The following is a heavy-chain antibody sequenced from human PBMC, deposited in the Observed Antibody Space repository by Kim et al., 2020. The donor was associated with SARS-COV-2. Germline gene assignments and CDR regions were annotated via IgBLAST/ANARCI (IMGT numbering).Heavy chain of an antibody. CDR1: GGTFSSYA. Sequence: SVKVSCKASGGTFSSYAISWVRQAPGQGLEWMGGIIPIFGTANYAQKFQGRVTITADESTSTAYMELSSQRSEDTAVYYCARDTSGVVVVNVPDAFDIWGQGTMVTVSS. V-gene: IGHV1-69*13. CDR3: ARDTSGVVVVNVPDAFDI. D-gene: IGHD3-22*01. CDR2: IIPIFGTA. J-gene: IGHJ3*02.